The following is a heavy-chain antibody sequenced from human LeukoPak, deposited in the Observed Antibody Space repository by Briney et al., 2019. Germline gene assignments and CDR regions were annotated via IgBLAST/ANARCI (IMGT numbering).Heavy chain of an antibody. CDR2: IYYSGST. V-gene: IGHV4-59*01. CDR1: GGSISRYY. CDR3: ARAFGGHVIES. D-gene: IGHD3-10*01. J-gene: IGHJ4*02. Sequence: SEALSLTCTDSGGSISRYYWSWIRQTPGKGLEWIGCIYYSGSTNYNPSLTRRVTISVETSKNQFSLKLRPVTAADTAVYYCARAFGGHVIESWGQGTLVTVSA.